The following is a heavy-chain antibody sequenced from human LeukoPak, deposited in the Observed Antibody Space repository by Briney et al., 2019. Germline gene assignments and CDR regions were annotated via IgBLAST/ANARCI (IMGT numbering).Heavy chain of an antibody. CDR2: IKQDETEK. D-gene: IGHD1-26*01. CDR1: GFNLSRYW. Sequence: AGGSLRLSCAASGFNLSRYWMSWVRQAPGEGLEWVANIKQDETEKDYVDSVRGRFTISRDNAKNSLYLQMNSLRAGDTALYYCATYSGVHHKTFDDWGQGTLVTVSS. J-gene: IGHJ4*02. V-gene: IGHV3-7*03. CDR3: ATYSGVHHKTFDD.